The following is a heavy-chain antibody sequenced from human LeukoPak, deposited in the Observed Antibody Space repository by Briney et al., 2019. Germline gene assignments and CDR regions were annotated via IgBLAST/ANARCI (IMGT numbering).Heavy chain of an antibody. Sequence: SETLSLTCSVSGGSISYYYWSWIRQPPGKGLEWIGYSHDSGESNYNPSLRSRVIISRDTSKNQFSLNLMSVTAADTAVYYCAASSHSGSYRAYWGQGTPVTVSS. V-gene: IGHV4-59*08. CDR3: AASSHSGSYRAY. CDR2: SHDSGES. CDR1: GGSISYYY. D-gene: IGHD3-10*01. J-gene: IGHJ4*02.